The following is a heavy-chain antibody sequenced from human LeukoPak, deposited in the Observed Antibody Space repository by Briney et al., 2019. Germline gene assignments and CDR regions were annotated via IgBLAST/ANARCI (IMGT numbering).Heavy chain of an antibody. Sequence: GGSLRLSCAASGFTFSSYSMSWDRQAPGKGLEWVSVISDSGGYTSYADSVKGRFTISRDNSKNTLYLQMNSLSAEDTAVYYCAKYIVATNSNLVAATRRYFDYWGQGTLVTVSS. CDR3: AKYIVATNSNLVAATRRYFDY. V-gene: IGHV3-23*01. CDR2: ISDSGGYT. D-gene: IGHD2-15*01. CDR1: GFTFSSYS. J-gene: IGHJ4*02.